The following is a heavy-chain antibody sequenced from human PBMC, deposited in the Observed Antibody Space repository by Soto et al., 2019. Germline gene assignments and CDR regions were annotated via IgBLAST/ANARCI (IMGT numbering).Heavy chain of an antibody. CDR2: ISSNVGST. CDR1: GFTFSSYA. Sequence: EVQLVESGGGLVQPGGSLRLSCAASGFTFSSYAMHWVRQAPGKGLEYVSAISSNVGSTYYANSVKGRFTISRDNSKNTLYLQMGSLRAEDMAVYYCARANFHDSSGYRHFDYWGQGTLVTVSS. D-gene: IGHD3-22*01. J-gene: IGHJ4*02. CDR3: ARANFHDSSGYRHFDY. V-gene: IGHV3-64*01.